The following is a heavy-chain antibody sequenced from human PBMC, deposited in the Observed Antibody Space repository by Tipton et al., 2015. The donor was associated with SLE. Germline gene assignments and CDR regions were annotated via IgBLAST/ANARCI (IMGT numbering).Heavy chain of an antibody. CDR3: AREDAVCSRGGSCYYYYGMDV. CDR1: GYTFTSYG. Sequence: QVQLVQSGAEVKKPGASVKVSCKASGYTFTSYGISWVRQAPGQGLEWMGWISAYNGNTNYAQKLQGRVTMTTDTSTSTVYMELSSLRSEDTAVYYCAREDAVCSRGGSCYYYYGMDVWGQGTTVTVSS. CDR2: ISAYNGNT. D-gene: IGHD2-15*01. V-gene: IGHV1-18*01. J-gene: IGHJ6*02.